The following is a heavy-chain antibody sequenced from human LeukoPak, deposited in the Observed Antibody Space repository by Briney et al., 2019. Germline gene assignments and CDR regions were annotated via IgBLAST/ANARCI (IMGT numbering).Heavy chain of an antibody. CDR1: GGSISSYY. D-gene: IGHD6-6*01. V-gene: IGHV4-59*08. J-gene: IGHJ4*02. CDR3: ARHSYSTSAGPYDY. Sequence: SETLSLTCIVSGGSISSYYWSWIRQPPGKGLEWIGYIYYSGSTNYNPSPKSRVTISVATSKNQFSLKLSSVTAADTAVYYCARHSYSTSAGPYDYWGQGTLVTVSS. CDR2: IYYSGST.